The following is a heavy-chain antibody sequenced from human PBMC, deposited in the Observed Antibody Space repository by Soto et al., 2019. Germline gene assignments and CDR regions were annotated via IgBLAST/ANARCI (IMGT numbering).Heavy chain of an antibody. Sequence: PGGSLRLSCAASGFTFSDYYMSWIRQAPGKGLEWVSYISSSGSTIYYADSVKGRFTISRDNAKNSLYLQMNSLRAEDTAVYYCARRTNYDILTGYLYYYYYMDVWGKGTTVTVSS. J-gene: IGHJ6*03. CDR2: ISSSGSTI. V-gene: IGHV3-11*01. CDR1: GFTFSDYY. CDR3: ARRTNYDILTGYLYYYYYMDV. D-gene: IGHD3-9*01.